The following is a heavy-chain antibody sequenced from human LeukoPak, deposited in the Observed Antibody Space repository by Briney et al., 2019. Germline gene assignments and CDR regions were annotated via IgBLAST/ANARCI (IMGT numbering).Heavy chain of an antibody. V-gene: IGHV3-21*04. Sequence: KSGGSLRLSCAASGFTFSSYSMNWVRQAPGKGLEWVSSISSSSRYIYYADSVKGRFTISRDNSKNTLYLQMNSLRVEDTAVYYCSRGHYGDYDWGRGTLVTVSS. CDR1: GFTFSSYS. J-gene: IGHJ4*02. CDR3: SRGHYGDYD. CDR2: ISSSSRYI. D-gene: IGHD4-17*01.